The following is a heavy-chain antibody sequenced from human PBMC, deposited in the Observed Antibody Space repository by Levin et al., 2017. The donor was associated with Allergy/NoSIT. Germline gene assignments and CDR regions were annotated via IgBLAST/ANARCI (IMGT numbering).Heavy chain of an antibody. CDR1: GGSISSGGYS. Sequence: SQTLSLTCAVSGGSISSGGYSWSWIRQPPGKGLEWIGNIYLSGSTNDNPSLKSRVTMSADRPKNQFSLKLSYVTAADTAVYYCARVAGYSYGYYFDYWGPGTLVTVSS. D-gene: IGHD5-18*01. CDR3: ARVAGYSYGYYFDY. J-gene: IGHJ4*02. V-gene: IGHV4-30-2*01. CDR2: IYLSGST.